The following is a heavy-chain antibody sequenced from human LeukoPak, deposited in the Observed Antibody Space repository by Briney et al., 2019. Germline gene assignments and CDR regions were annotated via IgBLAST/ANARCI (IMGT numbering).Heavy chain of an antibody. J-gene: IGHJ2*01. CDR2: ISWNSGSI. V-gene: IGHV3-9*01. Sequence: GRSLRLSCAASGFTFDDYAMHWVRQAPGKGLEWVSGISWNSGSIGYADSVKGRFTISRDNAKNSLYLQMNSLRAEGTALYYCAKDIQGGNPYWYFDLWGRGTLVTVSS. D-gene: IGHD4-23*01. CDR1: GFTFDDYA. CDR3: AKDIQGGNPYWYFDL.